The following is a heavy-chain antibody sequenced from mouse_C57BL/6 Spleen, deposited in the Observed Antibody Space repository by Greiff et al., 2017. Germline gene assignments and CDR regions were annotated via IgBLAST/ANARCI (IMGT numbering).Heavy chain of an antibody. CDR3: TRRSGTWPMDY. V-gene: IGHV6-6*01. J-gene: IGHJ4*01. CDR2: IRNKANNHAT. Sequence: EVQLQQSGGGLVQPGGSMKLSCAASGFTFSDAWMDWVRQSPEKGLEWVAEIRNKANNHATYYAESVKGRFTISRDDSKSSVYLQMNSLRAEDTGIYYCTRRSGTWPMDYWGQGTSVTVSS. CDR1: GFTFSDAW. D-gene: IGHD4-1*01.